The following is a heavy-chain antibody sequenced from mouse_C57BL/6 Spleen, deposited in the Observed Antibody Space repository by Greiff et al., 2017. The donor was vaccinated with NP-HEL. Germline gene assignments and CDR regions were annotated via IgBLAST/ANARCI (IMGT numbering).Heavy chain of an antibody. V-gene: IGHV1-9*01. Sequence: QVQLQQSGAELMKPGASVKLSCKATGYTFTGYWIEWVKQRPGHGLEWIGEILPGINSTNYNEKFKDKATFTADTSSNTAYMQLSSLTTEDSAIYYCARFYYGSSWHFDVWGTGTTVTVSS. CDR2: ILPGINST. CDR1: GYTFTGYW. J-gene: IGHJ1*03. CDR3: ARFYYGSSWHFDV. D-gene: IGHD1-1*01.